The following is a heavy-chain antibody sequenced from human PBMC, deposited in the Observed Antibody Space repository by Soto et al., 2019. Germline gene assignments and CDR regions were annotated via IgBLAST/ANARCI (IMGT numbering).Heavy chain of an antibody. V-gene: IGHV3-66*01. D-gene: IGHD3-3*01. CDR3: ARESSYDFWSGYYESGQGGYYMDV. J-gene: IGHJ6*03. CDR1: GFTVSSNY. Sequence: GGSLRLSCAASGFTVSSNYMSWVRQAPGKGLEWVSVIYSGGSTYYADSVKGRFTISRDNSKNTLYLQMNSLRAEDTAVYYCARESSYDFWSGYYESGQGGYYMDVWGKGTTVTVSS. CDR2: IYSGGST.